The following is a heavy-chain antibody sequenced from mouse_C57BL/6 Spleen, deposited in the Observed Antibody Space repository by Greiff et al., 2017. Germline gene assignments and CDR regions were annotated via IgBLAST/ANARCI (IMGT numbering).Heavy chain of an antibody. J-gene: IGHJ4*01. Sequence: VQLQQSGAELVRPGASVTLSCKASGYTFTDYEMHWVKQTPVHGLEWIGAIDPETGGTAYNQKFKGKAILTADKSSSTAYMELRSLTSEDSAVYYCTRYNYEGYYAMDYWGQGTSVTVSS. D-gene: IGHD2-12*01. CDR1: GYTFTDYE. CDR2: IDPETGGT. V-gene: IGHV1-15*01. CDR3: TRYNYEGYYAMDY.